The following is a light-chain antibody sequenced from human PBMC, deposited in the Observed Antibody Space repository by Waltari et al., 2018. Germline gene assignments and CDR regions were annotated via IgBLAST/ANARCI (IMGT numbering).Light chain of an antibody. V-gene: IGLV3-19*01. CDR1: SLRRFY. CDR3: HSRDTSATRV. J-gene: IGLJ2*01. Sequence: SSELTQDPSVSVALGQTVRITCQGDSLRRFYASWYQQRPGQAPMLVLYGQNNRPSGIPDRFSGSTSGNTASLTITGAQAEDEADYYCHSRDTSATRVFGGGTRLTV. CDR2: GQN.